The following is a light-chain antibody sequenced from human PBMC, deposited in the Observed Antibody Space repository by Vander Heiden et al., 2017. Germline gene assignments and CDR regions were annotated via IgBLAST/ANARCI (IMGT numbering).Light chain of an antibody. Sequence: IMLTLSPGTLSLSPGERATLSCRASQSVSSSYLAWYQQKPGQAPRLLIYGASSRATGIPDRFSGSGSGTDFTLTISRLEPEDFAVYYCQQYGSSPWTFGQGTKVEIK. CDR3: QQYGSSPWT. J-gene: IGKJ1*01. CDR1: QSVSSSY. CDR2: GAS. V-gene: IGKV3-20*01.